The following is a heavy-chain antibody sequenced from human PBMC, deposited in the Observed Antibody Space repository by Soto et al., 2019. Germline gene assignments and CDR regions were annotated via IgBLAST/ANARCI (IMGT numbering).Heavy chain of an antibody. J-gene: IGHJ6*02. CDR1: GFTFSSNA. CDR2: ISGSGGST. D-gene: IGHD4-17*01. CDR3: AKSSGSPTVYYGMDV. Sequence: PGGSLTLSCAACGFTFSSNAMSWVRQAPGKGLEWVSAISGSGGSTYYADSVKGRFTISRDNSKNTLYLQMNSLRAEDMAVYYCAKSSGSPTVYYGMDVWGQGTTVTVSS. V-gene: IGHV3-23*01.